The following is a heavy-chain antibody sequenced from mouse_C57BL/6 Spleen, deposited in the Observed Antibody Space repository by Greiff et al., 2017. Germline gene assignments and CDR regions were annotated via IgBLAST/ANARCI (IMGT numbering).Heavy chain of an antibody. CDR1: GYTFTDYY. J-gene: IGHJ3*01. V-gene: IGHV1-26*01. CDR2: INPNNGGT. CDR3: ARDGISGLSWFAY. D-gene: IGHD3-2*02. Sequence: VQLQQSGPELVKPGASVKISCKASGYTFTDYYMNWVKQSHGKSLEWIGDINPNNGGTRYNQTFKGKDTLTVTKSSSSASMELRSLTSLDSAVYYCARDGISGLSWFAYWGQGTLVTVAA.